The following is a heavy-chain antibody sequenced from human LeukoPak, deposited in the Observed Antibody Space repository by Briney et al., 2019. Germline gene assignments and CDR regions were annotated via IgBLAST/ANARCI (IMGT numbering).Heavy chain of an antibody. CDR1: GYSFTSYW. CDR3: ARLAYCGGDCYLYFDY. J-gene: IGHJ4*02. V-gene: IGHV5-51*01. Sequence: GESLKISCQGSGYSFTSYWIGWVRQMPGKGLEWMGIVYPGDSDTRYNPSFQGQVTISADKSISTAYLQWSSLKASDTAKYYCARLAYCGGDCYLYFDYWGQGTLVTVSS. D-gene: IGHD2-21*01. CDR2: VYPGDSDT.